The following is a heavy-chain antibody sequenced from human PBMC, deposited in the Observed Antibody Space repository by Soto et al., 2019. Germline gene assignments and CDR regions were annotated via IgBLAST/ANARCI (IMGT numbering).Heavy chain of an antibody. J-gene: IGHJ4*02. CDR2: ISYDGSNK. Sequence: GGSLRLSCAASGFTFSSYAMHWVRQAPGKGLEWVAVISYDGSNKYYADSVKGRFTISRDNSKNTLYLQMNSLRAGDTAVYYCASGLVRFDYWGQGSLVTVSS. CDR1: GFTFSSYA. CDR3: ASGLVRFDY. V-gene: IGHV3-30*04. D-gene: IGHD3-9*01.